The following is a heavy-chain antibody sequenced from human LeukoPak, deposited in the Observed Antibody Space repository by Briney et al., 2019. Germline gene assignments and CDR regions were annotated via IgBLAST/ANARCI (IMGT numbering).Heavy chain of an antibody. CDR3: ARAPGAHFNWFDP. CDR1: GGSISSSNW. CDR2: IYHSGST. D-gene: IGHD1-26*01. J-gene: IGHJ5*02. Sequence: PSETLSLTCAVSGGSISSSNWWSWVRQPPGKGLEWIGEIYHSGSTNYNPSLKSRVTISVDKSKNQFSLKLSSVTAADTAVYYCARAPGAHFNWFDPWGQGTLVTVSS. V-gene: IGHV4-4*02.